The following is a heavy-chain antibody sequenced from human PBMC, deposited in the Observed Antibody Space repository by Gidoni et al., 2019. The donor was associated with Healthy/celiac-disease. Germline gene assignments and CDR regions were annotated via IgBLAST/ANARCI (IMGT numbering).Heavy chain of an antibody. CDR1: GGTFSSYA. Sequence: AVKKPGSSVTVSCKASGGTFSSYAISWVRQAPGQGLEWMGGIIHICGTANYAQKFQGRVTITADESTSTAYMELSSMRSEDTAVYYCARDRSSYYDSIGYPALGYWGQGTLVTVSS. V-gene: IGHV1-69*01. D-gene: IGHD3-22*01. J-gene: IGHJ4*02. CDR2: IIHICGTA. CDR3: ARDRSSYYDSIGYPALGY.